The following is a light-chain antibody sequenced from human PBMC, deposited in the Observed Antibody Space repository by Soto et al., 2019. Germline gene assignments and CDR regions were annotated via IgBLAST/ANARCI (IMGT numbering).Light chain of an antibody. CDR3: QQYGSSPPRT. J-gene: IGKJ1*01. V-gene: IGKV3-20*01. Sequence: EIVLTPSPGTLSLSPGERATLSCRASQSVSNNYLAWYQQKPGQAPRLLIYGASTRATDIPARFSGSGSGTEFTLTISSLQSEDFAVYYCQQYGSSPPRTFGQGTKVDI. CDR1: QSVSNNY. CDR2: GAS.